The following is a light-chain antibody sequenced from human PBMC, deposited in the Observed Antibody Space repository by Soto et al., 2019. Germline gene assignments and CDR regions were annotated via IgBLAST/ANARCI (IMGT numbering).Light chain of an antibody. CDR2: GAS. Sequence: EIVLTQSPGTLSLSPGERATLSCRASQSVYTNYLAWYQQKPGQAPRLLIYGASRRATGIPDRFSGSGSGTDFTLTISRLDPEDFAVYYCQHYGSSPPVSTFGQGTKLEIK. J-gene: IGKJ2*01. CDR3: QHYGSSPPVST. V-gene: IGKV3-20*01. CDR1: QSVYTNY.